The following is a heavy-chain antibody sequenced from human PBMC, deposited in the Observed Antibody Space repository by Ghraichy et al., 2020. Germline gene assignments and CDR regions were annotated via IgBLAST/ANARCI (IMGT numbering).Heavy chain of an antibody. CDR2: ISSSSSYI. CDR1: GFTFSSYS. V-gene: IGHV3-21*01. CDR3: ARVRYQSNFFGYYFDY. Sequence: GGSLRLSCAASGFTFSSYSMNWVRQAPGKGLEWVSSISSSSSYIYYADSVKGRFTISRDNAKNSLYLQMNSLRAEDTAVYYCARVRYQSNFFGYYFDYWGQKTMVTVSS. J-gene: IGHJ4*02. D-gene: IGHD4-11*01.